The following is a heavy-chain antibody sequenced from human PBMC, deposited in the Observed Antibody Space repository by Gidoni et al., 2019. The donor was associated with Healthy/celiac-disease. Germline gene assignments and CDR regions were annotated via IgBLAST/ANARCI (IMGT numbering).Heavy chain of an antibody. D-gene: IGHD3-16*02. CDR1: GFTFSSYA. CDR2: ISSSGGST. V-gene: IGHV3-64D*08. Sequence: EVQLVESGGGLVQPGGSLRLSCSASGFTFSSYAMHWVRQAPGKGLEYVAAISSSGGSTYYADSVKSRFTISRDNSKNTLYLQMSSLRAEDTAVYYCVKGEDYYDYIWGSYRLYAFDIWGQGTMVTVSS. CDR3: VKGEDYYDYIWGSYRLYAFDI. J-gene: IGHJ3*02.